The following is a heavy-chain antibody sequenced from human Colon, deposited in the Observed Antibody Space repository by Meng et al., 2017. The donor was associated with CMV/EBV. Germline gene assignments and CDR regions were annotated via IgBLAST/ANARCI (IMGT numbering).Heavy chain of an antibody. Sequence: SETLSITCTVSGDSSSLYYWNWIRQPPGKGLEWIGYVSDMGSTVYNPSVKSRVTISVDKSKNQFSLKLTSVTAADTAIYYCARGGGGIAGRLRGPFDYWGQGSLVTVSS. J-gene: IGHJ4*02. CDR1: GDSSSLYY. CDR3: ARGGGGIAGRLRGPFDY. V-gene: IGHV4-59*01. D-gene: IGHD6-6*01. CDR2: VSDMGST.